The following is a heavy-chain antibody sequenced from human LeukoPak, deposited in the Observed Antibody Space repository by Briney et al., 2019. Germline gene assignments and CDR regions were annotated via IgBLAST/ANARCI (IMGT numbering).Heavy chain of an antibody. CDR2: ISGSGGST. Sequence: GGSLRLSCAASGFTFSSYAMSWVRQAPGKGLEWVSAISGSGGSTYYADSVKGRFTISRDNSKNTLYLQMNSLRAEDTAVYYCAKTPGCPGGSCFMNWFDPWGQGTLVTVSS. J-gene: IGHJ5*02. CDR1: GFTFSSYA. CDR3: AKTPGCPGGSCFMNWFDP. D-gene: IGHD2-15*01. V-gene: IGHV3-23*01.